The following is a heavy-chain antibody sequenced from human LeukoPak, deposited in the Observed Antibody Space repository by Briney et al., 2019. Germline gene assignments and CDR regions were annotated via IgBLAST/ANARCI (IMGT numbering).Heavy chain of an antibody. J-gene: IGHJ4*02. Sequence: GGSLRLSCAASGFTFSSYGMHWVRQAPGKGLEWVAVISYDGSNKYYADSVKGRFTISRDNSKNTLYLQMNSLRAEDTAVNYCAKDRDSSGYWSWWGQGTLVTVSS. CDR1: GFTFSSYG. V-gene: IGHV3-30*18. CDR3: AKDRDSSGYWSW. CDR2: ISYDGSNK. D-gene: IGHD3-22*01.